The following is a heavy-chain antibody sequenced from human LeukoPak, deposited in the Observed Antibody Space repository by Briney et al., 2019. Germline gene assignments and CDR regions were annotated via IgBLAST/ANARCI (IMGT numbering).Heavy chain of an antibody. Sequence: SETLSLTCAVYGGSFSGYYWSWIRQPPGKGLEWIGEINHSGSTNYNPSLKSRVIISVDTSKNQFSLKLSSVTAADTAVYYCARGPPRSGSYRDYWGQGTLVTVSS. CDR1: GGSFSGYY. CDR2: INHSGST. J-gene: IGHJ4*02. D-gene: IGHD1-26*01. CDR3: ARGPPRSGSYRDY. V-gene: IGHV4-34*01.